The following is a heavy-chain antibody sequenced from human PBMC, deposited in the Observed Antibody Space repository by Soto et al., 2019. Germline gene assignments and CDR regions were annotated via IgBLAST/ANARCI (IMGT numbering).Heavy chain of an antibody. CDR2: IIPIFGTA. Sequence: GASVKVSCKASGGTFSSYAISWVRQAPGQGLEWMGGIIPIFGTANYVQKFQGRVTITADESTSTAYMELSSLRSEDTAVYYCASLLGYCSSTSCYFSAFDIWGQGTMVTVSS. D-gene: IGHD2-2*01. J-gene: IGHJ3*02. CDR1: GGTFSSYA. V-gene: IGHV1-69*13. CDR3: ASLLGYCSSTSCYFSAFDI.